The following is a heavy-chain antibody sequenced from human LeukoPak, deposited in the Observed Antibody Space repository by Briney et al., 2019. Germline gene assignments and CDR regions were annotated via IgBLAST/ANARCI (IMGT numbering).Heavy chain of an antibody. J-gene: IGHJ4*02. CDR3: ARGTDLNFDY. D-gene: IGHD4-17*01. CDR1: GGSIGSYY. V-gene: IGHV4-59*01. Sequence: SETLSLTCTVSGGSIGSYYWSWIRQPPGKGLEWIGYIYYSGSTNYNPSLKSRVTISVDTSKNQFSLKLSSVTAADTAVYYCARGTDLNFDYWGQGTLVTVSS. CDR2: IYYSGST.